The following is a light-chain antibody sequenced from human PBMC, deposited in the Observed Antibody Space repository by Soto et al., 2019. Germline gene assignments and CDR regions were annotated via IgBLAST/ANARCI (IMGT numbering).Light chain of an antibody. J-gene: IGKJ3*01. CDR1: QGINND. V-gene: IGKV1-33*01. CDR2: DAS. Sequence: DIQMTQSPSSLSASVGDRVTITCQASQGINNDLNWYQHKLGKAPKLLIYDASNLETGVPSRFSGSGSGTEFTFTISSLQPEDSGTYYCQQYGDLPFTFGPGTKVAMK. CDR3: QQYGDLPFT.